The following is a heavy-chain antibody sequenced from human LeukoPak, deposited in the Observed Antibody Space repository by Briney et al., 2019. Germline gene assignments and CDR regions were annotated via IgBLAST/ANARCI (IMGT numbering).Heavy chain of an antibody. CDR2: MNPNSGNT. J-gene: IGHJ4*02. Sequence: ASVKVSCKASGYTLTSYDINWVRQATGQGLEWMGWMNPNSGNTGYAQKFQGRVTMTRNTSISTAYMELSSLRSEDTAVYYCAVFGYSSSWETRDYYWGQGTLVTVSS. V-gene: IGHV1-8*01. CDR3: AVFGYSSSWETRDYY. D-gene: IGHD6-13*01. CDR1: GYTLTSYD.